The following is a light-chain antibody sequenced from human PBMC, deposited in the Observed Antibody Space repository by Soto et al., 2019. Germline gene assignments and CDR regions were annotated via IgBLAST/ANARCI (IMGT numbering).Light chain of an antibody. V-gene: IGKV1-5*03. CDR1: QSISSW. CDR3: QPYNRLWS. CDR2: KAS. Sequence: LQMNQSPSKRPAWEGDRVPWTRRASQSISSWLAWYQQKPGRAPKLLIYKASSLESGVPSRFSGSGSGTQFTFTIGLLQPDDFATYYCQPYNRLWSFGGGTKVDIK. J-gene: IGKJ4*02.